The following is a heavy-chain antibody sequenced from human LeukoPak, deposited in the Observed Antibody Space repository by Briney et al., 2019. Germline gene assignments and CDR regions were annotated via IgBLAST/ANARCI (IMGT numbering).Heavy chain of an antibody. V-gene: IGHV1-8*01. J-gene: IGHJ4*02. CDR3: ARVAYDCSSTSCPYYFDY. Sequence: ASVKVSCKASGYTFTSYDINWARQATGQGLEWMGWMNPNSGNTGYAQKFQGRVTMTRNTSISTAYMELSSLRSEDTAVYYCARVAYDCSSTSCPYYFDYWGQGTLVTVSS. CDR2: MNPNSGNT. CDR1: GYTFTSYD. D-gene: IGHD2-2*01.